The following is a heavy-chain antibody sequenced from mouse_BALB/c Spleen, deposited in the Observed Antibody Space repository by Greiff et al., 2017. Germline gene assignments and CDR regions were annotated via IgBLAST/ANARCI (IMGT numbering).Heavy chain of an antibody. Sequence: QVQLQQHGAELVKPGASVKLSCKASGYTFTSYWMHWVKQRPGQGLEWIGEINPSNGRTNYNEKFKSKATLTVDKSSSTAYMQLSSLTSEDSAVYYCARRITTVAYFDYWGQGTTLTVSS. CDR1: GYTFTSYW. V-gene: IGHV1S81*02. D-gene: IGHD1-1*01. CDR2: INPSNGRT. CDR3: ARRITTVAYFDY. J-gene: IGHJ2*01.